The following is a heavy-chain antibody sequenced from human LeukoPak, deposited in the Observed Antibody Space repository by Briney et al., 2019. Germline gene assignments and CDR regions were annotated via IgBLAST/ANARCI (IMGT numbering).Heavy chain of an antibody. D-gene: IGHD3-22*01. CDR2: MNPNSGNT. CDR1: GYTFTSYD. V-gene: IGHV1-8*03. J-gene: IGHJ4*02. CDR3: ARDQADSSIDY. Sequence: GASVKVSCKASGYTFTSYDINWVRQATGQGLEWMGWMNPNSGNTGYAQKFQGRVTITRNTSISTAYMELRSLRSDDTAVYYSARDQADSSIDYWGQGTLVTVSS.